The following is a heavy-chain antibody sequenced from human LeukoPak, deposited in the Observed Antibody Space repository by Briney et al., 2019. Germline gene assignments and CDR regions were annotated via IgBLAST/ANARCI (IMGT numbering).Heavy chain of an antibody. CDR3: ARDGIGEYDFWSGYYHYYMDV. CDR1: GGSISSSSYY. V-gene: IGHV4-39*07. Sequence: SETPSLTCTVSGGSISSSSYYWGWIRQPPGKGLEWIGSIYYSGSTYYNPSLKSRVTISVDTSKNQFSLKLSSVTAADTAVYYCARDGIGEYDFWSGYYHYYMDVWGKGTTVTVSS. J-gene: IGHJ6*03. CDR2: IYYSGST. D-gene: IGHD3-3*01.